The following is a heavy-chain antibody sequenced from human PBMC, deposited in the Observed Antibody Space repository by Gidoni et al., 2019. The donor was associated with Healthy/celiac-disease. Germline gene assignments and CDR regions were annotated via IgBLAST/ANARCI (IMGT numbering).Heavy chain of an antibody. V-gene: IGHV1-69*01. Sequence: QVQLVQSGAEVKKPGCSVKVSCTASGGTFSSYAISWVRQAPGQGLEWMGGIIPICGTANYAQKFQGRVTITADESTSTAYMELSSLRSEDTAVYYCARATLNAIDYYGMDVWGQGTTVTVSS. CDR2: IIPICGTA. D-gene: IGHD1-1*01. CDR1: GGTFSSYA. CDR3: ARATLNAIDYYGMDV. J-gene: IGHJ6*02.